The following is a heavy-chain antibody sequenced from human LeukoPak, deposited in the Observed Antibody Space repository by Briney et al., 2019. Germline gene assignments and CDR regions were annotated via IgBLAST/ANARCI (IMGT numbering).Heavy chain of an antibody. D-gene: IGHD2-15*01. CDR3: ARVLRYCSGGNCYSGGLGYMDV. CDR1: GFTFSSYG. J-gene: IGHJ6*03. Sequence: PGGSLRLSCAASGFTFSSYGMHWVRQAPGKGLEWVAVISYDGSNKSYADSVKGRFTISRDNSKNTLYLQMNSLRAEDTAVYYCARVLRYCSGGNCYSGGLGYMDVWGKGTTVTISS. CDR2: ISYDGSNK. V-gene: IGHV3-30*03.